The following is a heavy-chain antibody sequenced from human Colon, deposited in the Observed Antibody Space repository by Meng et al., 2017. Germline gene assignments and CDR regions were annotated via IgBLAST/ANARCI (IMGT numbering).Heavy chain of an antibody. CDR2: IYHSGTT. J-gene: IGHJ4*02. CDR3: AARGRDDILTGYTDYFFDF. CDR1: GYSISSGYY. V-gene: IGHV4-38-2*02. Sequence: SETPSLTCTVSGYSISSGYYWGWIRQPPGKGQEWIGSIYHSGTTYYNPSLKSRVTISKDTSKNQFSLKLSSVTAADTAVYYCAARGRDDILTGYTDYFFDFWGQGTLVTVSS. D-gene: IGHD3-9*01.